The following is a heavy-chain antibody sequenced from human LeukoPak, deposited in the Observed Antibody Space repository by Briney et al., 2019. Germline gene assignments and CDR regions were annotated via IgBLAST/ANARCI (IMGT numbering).Heavy chain of an antibody. CDR3: ARSHSESSGWYDY. D-gene: IGHD6-19*01. CDR1: GGSISSYY. Sequence: SETLSLTCTVSGGSISSYYWGWIRQPPGKGLEWIGYIYCSGSTNYNPSLKSRVTMSVDTSKNQFSLKLSSVTAADTAVYYCARSHSESSGWYDYWGQGTLVTVSS. J-gene: IGHJ4*02. V-gene: IGHV4-59*08. CDR2: IYCSGST.